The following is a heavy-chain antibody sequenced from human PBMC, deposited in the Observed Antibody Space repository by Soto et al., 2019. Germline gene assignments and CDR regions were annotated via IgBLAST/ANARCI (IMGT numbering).Heavy chain of an antibody. CDR2: ISGGGGYT. J-gene: IGHJ4*02. Sequence: GGSLRLSCAASGFTFSSYGMSWVRQAPGKGLEWVSAISGGGGYTYYADSVKGRFTISRDNSKNTLYLQMNRLRAEDTAVYYCAKDARLIIAVAVTSDYWGEGPVVTVSS. D-gene: IGHD6-19*01. CDR1: GFTFSSYG. CDR3: AKDARLIIAVAVTSDY. V-gene: IGHV3-23*01.